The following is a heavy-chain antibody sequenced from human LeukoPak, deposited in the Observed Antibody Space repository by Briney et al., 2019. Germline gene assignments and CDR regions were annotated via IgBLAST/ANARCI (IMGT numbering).Heavy chain of an antibody. CDR1: GGSISSYY. D-gene: IGHD3-10*01. J-gene: IGHJ4*02. CDR3: ARGSAGWFGELFDY. V-gene: IGHV4-59*01. CDR2: IYYSGST. Sequence: KASETLSLTCTVSGGSISSYYWSWIRQPPGKGLEWIGHIYYSGSTNYNPSLKSRITISVDTSKNQFSLKLSSVTAADTAVYYCARGSAGWFGELFDYWGQGTLVTVSS.